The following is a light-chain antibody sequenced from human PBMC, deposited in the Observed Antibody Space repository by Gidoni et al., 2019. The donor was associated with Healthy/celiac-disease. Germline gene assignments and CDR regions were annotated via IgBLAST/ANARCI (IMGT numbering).Light chain of an antibody. CDR2: KAS. CDR3: QQYNSYSHT. J-gene: IGKJ2*01. V-gene: IGKV1-5*03. CDR1: QSISSW. Sequence: DIQMTQSPSTLSASVGDRVTITCRASQSISSWLAWYQKKPGKAPKLLIDKASSLESGVPSRFSGSGSGTEFTLTISSLQPDDFATYYCQQYNSYSHTFGQGTKLEIK.